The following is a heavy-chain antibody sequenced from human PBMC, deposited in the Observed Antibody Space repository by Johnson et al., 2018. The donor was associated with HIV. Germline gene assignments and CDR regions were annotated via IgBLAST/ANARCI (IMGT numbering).Heavy chain of an antibody. J-gene: IGHJ3*02. CDR2: IKQDGSEK. CDR1: GFTFSSYW. D-gene: IGHD1-7*01. Sequence: VQLVESGGGLVQPGGSLRLSCAASGFTFSSYWMSWVRQAPGKGLEWVANIKQDGSEKYYVDSVKGRLTISRDNSKNTLYLQMNSLRAEDTAVYYCARNQGRRNYYDAFDIWGQGTMVTVSS. V-gene: IGHV3-7*02. CDR3: ARNQGRRNYYDAFDI.